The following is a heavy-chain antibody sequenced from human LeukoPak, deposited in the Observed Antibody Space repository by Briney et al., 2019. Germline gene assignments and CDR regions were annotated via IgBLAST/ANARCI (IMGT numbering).Heavy chain of an antibody. J-gene: IGHJ4*02. CDR1: GGSISSYY. CDR3: ARGDYGDYDY. D-gene: IGHD4-17*01. CDR2: IYYSGST. V-gene: IGHV4-59*01. Sequence: SETLSLTCTVSGGSISSYYWSWLRQPPGKGLEWIGYIYYSGSTNYNPSLKSRVTISVDTSKNQFSLKLSSVTAADTAVYYCARGDYGDYDYWGQGTLVTVSS.